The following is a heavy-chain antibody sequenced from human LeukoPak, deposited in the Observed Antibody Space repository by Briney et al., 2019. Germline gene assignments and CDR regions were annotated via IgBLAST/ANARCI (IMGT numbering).Heavy chain of an antibody. Sequence: ASVKVSCKASGYTFTGYYMHWVRQAPGQGLEWMGWINPNSGGTNYAQKFQGRVTMTRDTSISTAYMELSRLRSDDTALYYCATISGCRGITCQGGFFDYWGQGTLVTVSS. V-gene: IGHV1-2*02. D-gene: IGHD3-10*01. J-gene: IGHJ4*02. CDR3: ATISGCRGITCQGGFFDY. CDR1: GYTFTGYY. CDR2: INPNSGGT.